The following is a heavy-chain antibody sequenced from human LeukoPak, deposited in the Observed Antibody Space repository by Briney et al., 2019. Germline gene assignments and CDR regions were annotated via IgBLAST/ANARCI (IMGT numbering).Heavy chain of an antibody. V-gene: IGHV3-30*02. CDR2: IRYDETYD. D-gene: IGHD4/OR15-4a*01. CDR1: GFVFSNYG. J-gene: IGHJ4*02. CDR3: ARRAGAYSHPYDY. Sequence: GGSLILSCAASGFVFSNYGIHWVRQAPGQGLEWVAFIRYDETYDYYADSVKGRFTISRDNSKNTLYLQMNSLRAEDTAVYYCARRAGAYSHPYDYWGQGTLVTVSS.